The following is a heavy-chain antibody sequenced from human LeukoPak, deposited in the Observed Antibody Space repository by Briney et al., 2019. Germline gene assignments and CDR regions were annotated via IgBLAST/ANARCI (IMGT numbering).Heavy chain of an antibody. CDR1: GYTFSLYG. D-gene: IGHD5-12*01. CDR3: ARAWLRRKYYYYMDV. V-gene: IGHV1-18*01. CDR2: ISGYNGHA. Sequence: ASVKVSCKPSGYTFSLYGINWVRQAPGEGLEWMGWISGYNGHANYAQKFQGRVTLTTDASTNTAYMKLRSLRSDDTAVYYCARAWLRRKYYYYMDVWGKGTTVTVSS. J-gene: IGHJ6*03.